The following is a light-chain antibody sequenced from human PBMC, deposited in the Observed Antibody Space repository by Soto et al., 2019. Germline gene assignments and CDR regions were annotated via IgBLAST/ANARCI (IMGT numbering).Light chain of an antibody. V-gene: IGKV3-20*01. CDR1: QSVSSY. CDR3: QQYDSSSIT. Sequence: EIVLTQSPGPLSLSPGERATLSCRASQSVSSYLAWYQQKPGQAPRLLIYGASTRATAIPDRFSGSGSGTDCTLTISRLEPEDFAVYYCQQYDSSSITLGQGTRLEIK. CDR2: GAS. J-gene: IGKJ5*01.